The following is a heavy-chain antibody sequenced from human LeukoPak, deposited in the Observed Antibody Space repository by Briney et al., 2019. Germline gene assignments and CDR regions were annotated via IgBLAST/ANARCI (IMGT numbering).Heavy chain of an antibody. J-gene: IGHJ5*02. D-gene: IGHD2-15*01. CDR1: EYSFTTYW. CDR2: IYPGDSDT. Sequence: GEALKISCKGSEYSFTTYWIGWVRQMPGKGLEWMGIIYPGDSDTRYSPSFQGQVTISADKPISTAYLHWRSLKALDTAMCNSAIQGIGGDWFDPWGQGTLVTVSS. V-gene: IGHV5-51*01. CDR3: AIQGIGGDWFDP.